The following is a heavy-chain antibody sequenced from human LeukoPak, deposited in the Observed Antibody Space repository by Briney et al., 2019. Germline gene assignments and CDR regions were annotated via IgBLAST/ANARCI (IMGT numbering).Heavy chain of an antibody. D-gene: IGHD3-22*01. CDR3: ARVLSRGMNSGYYSPFDY. J-gene: IGHJ4*02. V-gene: IGHV3-30-3*01. CDR1: GFTFSSYA. CDR2: ISYDGSNK. Sequence: GGSLRLSCAASGFTFSSYAMHWVRQAPGKGLEWVAVISYDGSNKYYADSVKGRFTISRDNSKNTLYLQMNSLRAEDTAVYYCARVLSRGMNSGYYSPFDYWGQGTLVTVSS.